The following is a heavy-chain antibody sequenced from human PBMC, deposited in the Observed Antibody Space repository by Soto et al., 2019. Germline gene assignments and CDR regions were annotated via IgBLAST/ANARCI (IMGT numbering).Heavy chain of an antibody. D-gene: IGHD3-22*01. CDR1: GYTFTNYG. V-gene: IGHV1-18*01. CDR2: ISPFDGNT. Sequence: ASVKVSCKTSGYTFTNYGISWVRQAPGQGLEWMGWISPFDGNTNYAQNFQVRVTLTTDTSTSTAYMEVRSLRSDDTAVYFCAREVNYYDSSGYPANGPPLLHYFDYWGQGTLVTVSS. J-gene: IGHJ4*02. CDR3: AREVNYYDSSGYPANGPPLLHYFDY.